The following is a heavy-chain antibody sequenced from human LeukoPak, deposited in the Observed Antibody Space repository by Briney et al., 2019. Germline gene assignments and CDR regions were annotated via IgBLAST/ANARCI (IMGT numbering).Heavy chain of an antibody. D-gene: IGHD2-21*01. CDR1: GASHSNYY. J-gene: IGHJ5*02. Sequence: PSETLSLTCTVSGASHSNYYWSWIGQPPGKGLEWLGYIYYSGSTGGITNYNPSLKRRVSISVDTPQNPFSLKLSSVTAADTAVYFCATYDIRLLFDPCGQGTLVTVSS. V-gene: IGHV4-59*01. CDR3: ATYDIRLLFDP. CDR2: IYYSGSTGGIT.